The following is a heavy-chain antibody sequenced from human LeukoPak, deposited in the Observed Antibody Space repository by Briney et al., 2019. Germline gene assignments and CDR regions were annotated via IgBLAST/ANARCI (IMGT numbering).Heavy chain of an antibody. D-gene: IGHD6-19*01. CDR3: AKARSGWYGVEDY. J-gene: IGHJ4*02. Sequence: GGSLRLSCAASGFTFSSYAMGWVRQAPGKGLEWVSAISGSGGSTYYADSVKGRFTISRDNSKNTLYLQMNSLRAEDTAVYYCAKARSGWYGVEDYWGQGTLVTVSS. CDR2: ISGSGGST. V-gene: IGHV3-23*01. CDR1: GFTFSSYA.